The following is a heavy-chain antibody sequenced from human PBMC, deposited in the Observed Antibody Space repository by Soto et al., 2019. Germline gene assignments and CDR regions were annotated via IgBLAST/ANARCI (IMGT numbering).Heavy chain of an antibody. Sequence: QVQLVESGRGVVQPGRSLRLSCAASGFTFSNYGMHWVRQAPGKGLEWVAVIWSDGSNKYYADSVKGRFTISRDNSKKTLYLQMNSVRDEVTAVYYCARGGYCSSLSCYTRRGGVERRLYYYYYGMDVWGQGTTVTVSS. CDR2: IWSDGSNK. D-gene: IGHD2-2*02. V-gene: IGHV3-33*01. CDR1: GFTFSNYG. CDR3: ARGGYCSSLSCYTRRGGVERRLYYYYYGMDV. J-gene: IGHJ6*02.